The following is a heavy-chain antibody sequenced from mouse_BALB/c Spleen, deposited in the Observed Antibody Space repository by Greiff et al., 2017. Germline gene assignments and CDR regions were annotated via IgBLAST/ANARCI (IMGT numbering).Heavy chain of an antibody. CDR2: ISSGGSYT. D-gene: IGHD1-1*01. CDR3: ARSRDYGSSYDYAMDY. J-gene: IGHJ4*01. V-gene: IGHV5-6*01. CDR1: GFTFSSYG. Sequence: EVQGVESGGDLVKPGGSLKLSCAASGFTFSSYGMSWVRQTPDKRLEWVATISSGGSYTYYPASVKGRFTISRDNAKNTLYLQMSSLKSEDTAMYYCARSRDYGSSYDYAMDYWGQGTSVTVSS.